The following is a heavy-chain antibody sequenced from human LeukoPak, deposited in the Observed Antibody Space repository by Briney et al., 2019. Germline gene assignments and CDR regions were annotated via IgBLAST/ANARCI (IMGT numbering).Heavy chain of an antibody. CDR1: GFTFTNYA. D-gene: IGHD1-26*01. J-gene: IGHJ4*02. V-gene: IGHV3-23*01. CDR3: ARDPWGIGPAFDY. CDR2: ISSSGDST. Sequence: GGSLRPSCAASGFTFTNYAMSWVRQAPGKGLEWVSSISSSGDSTFYADSVKGRFTISRDTSRNTLYLQMNSLRDDDTAVYHCARDPWGIGPAFDYWGQGTLVTVSS.